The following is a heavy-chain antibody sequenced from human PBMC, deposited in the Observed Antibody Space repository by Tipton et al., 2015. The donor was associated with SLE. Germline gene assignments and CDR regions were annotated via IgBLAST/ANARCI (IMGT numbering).Heavy chain of an antibody. D-gene: IGHD2-15*01. Sequence: TLSLTCTVSGGSINSYYWDWIRQPPGKGLEWIGSAHYSGITYYNPSLKSRVTISVDTSKNQLSLRLSSVTAADTAVYYCARQGSGELVVVVAVTGALDYWGQGTLVTVSS. J-gene: IGHJ1*01. CDR2: AHYSGIT. CDR1: GGSINSYY. V-gene: IGHV4-39*07. CDR3: ARQGSGELVVVVAVTGALDY.